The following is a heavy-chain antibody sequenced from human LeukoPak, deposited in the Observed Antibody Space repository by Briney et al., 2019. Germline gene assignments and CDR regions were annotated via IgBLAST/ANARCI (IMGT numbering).Heavy chain of an antibody. V-gene: IGHV3-21*01. CDR2: ISSSSSYI. J-gene: IGHJ6*04. D-gene: IGHD3-3*01. CDR3: ARGPTGFWSADV. Sequence: GGSLRLSCAASGFTFSSYSMNWVRQAPGKGLEWVLSISSSSSYIYYADSVKGRFTISRDNAKNSLYLQMNSLRAEDTAVYYCARGPTGFWSADVWGKGTTVTVSS. CDR1: GFTFSSYS.